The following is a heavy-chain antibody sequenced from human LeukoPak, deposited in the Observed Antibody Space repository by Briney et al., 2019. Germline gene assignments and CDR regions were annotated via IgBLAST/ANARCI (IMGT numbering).Heavy chain of an antibody. V-gene: IGHV4-39*01. CDR2: IYYSGST. CDR3: ASLTTYCTNGVCSDY. CDR1: GGSISSSSYY. J-gene: IGHJ4*02. Sequence: SETLSLTCTVSGGSISSSSYYWGWIRQPPGKGLEWIGSIYYSGSTYYNPSLKSRVTISVDTSKNQFSLKLSSVTAADTAVYYCASLTTYCTNGVCSDYWDQGTLVTVSS. D-gene: IGHD2-8*01.